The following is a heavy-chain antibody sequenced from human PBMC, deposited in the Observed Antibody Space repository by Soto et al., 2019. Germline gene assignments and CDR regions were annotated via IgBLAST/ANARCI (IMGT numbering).Heavy chain of an antibody. V-gene: IGHV4-39*01. CDR2: IYYSGST. D-gene: IGHD3-3*01. CDR3: ARHVTILGVVIMTRWSDP. CDR1: GGSISSSSYY. Sequence: PSETLSLTCTVSGGSISSSSYYWGWIRQPPGKGLEWIGSIYYSGSTYYNPSLKSRVTISVDTSKNQASLKLSSVTAADTAVYFCARHVTILGVVIMTRWSDPWGQGTLVTVP. J-gene: IGHJ5*02.